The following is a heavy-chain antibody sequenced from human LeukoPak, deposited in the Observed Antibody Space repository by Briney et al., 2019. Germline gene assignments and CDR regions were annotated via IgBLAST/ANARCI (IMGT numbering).Heavy chain of an antibody. V-gene: IGHV1-18*01. CDR1: GYTFTSYG. Sequence: ASVKVSCKASGYTFTSYGISWVRQAPGQGLXXMGWISAYNGNTNYAQKLQGRVTMTTDTSTSTAYMELRSLRSDDTAVYYCARSDYVWGSSDYWGQGTLVTVSS. J-gene: IGHJ4*02. CDR3: ARSDYVWGSSDY. CDR2: ISAYNGNT. D-gene: IGHD3-16*01.